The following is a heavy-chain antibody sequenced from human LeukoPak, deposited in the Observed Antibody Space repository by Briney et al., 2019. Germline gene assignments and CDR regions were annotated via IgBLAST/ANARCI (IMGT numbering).Heavy chain of an antibody. D-gene: IGHD1-1*01. CDR2: IYESGSS. CDR1: GGSISNRGYY. V-gene: IGHV4-39*01. CDR3: ARYHDGPFDY. Sequence: SETLSLTCTVSGGSISNRGYYWDWIRQPPGKGLEWIESIYESGSSYYNPSLKSRFSISVDTSKNQFYLKLSSVTAADTAVYYCARYHDGPFDYWGQGTLVTVSS. J-gene: IGHJ4*02.